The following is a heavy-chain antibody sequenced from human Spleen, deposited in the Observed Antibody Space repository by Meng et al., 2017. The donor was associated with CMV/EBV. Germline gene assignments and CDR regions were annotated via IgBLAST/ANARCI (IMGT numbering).Heavy chain of an antibody. Sequence: GESLKISCAASGFPFSYFALHWVRQAPGKGLEWVAVISSDGVIKHYADSVKGRFTISRDNSKSTLFLQMESLRAEDTAVYYCAKDGYSDFWSGWQGNWFDPWGQGTLVTVSS. CDR3: AKDGYSDFWSGWQGNWFDP. J-gene: IGHJ5*02. CDR2: ISSDGVIK. CDR1: GFPFSYFA. D-gene: IGHD3-3*01. V-gene: IGHV3-30*04.